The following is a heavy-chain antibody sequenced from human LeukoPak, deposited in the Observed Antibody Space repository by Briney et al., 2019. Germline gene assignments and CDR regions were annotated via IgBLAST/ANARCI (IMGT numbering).Heavy chain of an antibody. D-gene: IGHD1-26*01. CDR3: ARYVLSGSYYYYYYYTDV. J-gene: IGHJ6*03. V-gene: IGHV4-34*01. Sequence: SETLSLTCAVYGGSFSCYYWSWIRQPPGKGLEWIGEINHSGSTNYNPSLKSRVTISVDTSKNQFSLKLSSVTAADTAVYYCARYVLSGSYYYYYYYTDVWGKGTNVTVSS. CDR2: INHSGST. CDR1: GGSFSCYY.